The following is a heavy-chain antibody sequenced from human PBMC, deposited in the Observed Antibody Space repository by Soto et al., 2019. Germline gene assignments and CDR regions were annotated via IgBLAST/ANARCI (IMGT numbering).Heavy chain of an antibody. CDR1: GFTFKNYG. CDR3: AKDAYYYQSGGDFEGGYFDY. CDR2: IVYDGSYK. Sequence: QVQLVESGGGVVQPGRSLRLSCAVSGFTFKNYGMHWVRQAPGKGLEWVAVIVYDGSYKYYADSVQGRFTISRENSKKTLCLQMNSLRVDDRAVYYCAKDAYYYQSGGDFEGGYFDYWGQGTVVTVSS. J-gene: IGHJ4*02. V-gene: IGHV3-30*18. D-gene: IGHD3-22*01.